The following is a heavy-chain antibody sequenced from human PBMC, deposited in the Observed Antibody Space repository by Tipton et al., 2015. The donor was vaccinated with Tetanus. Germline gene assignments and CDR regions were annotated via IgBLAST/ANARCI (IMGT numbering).Heavy chain of an antibody. CDR2: IYYNGNT. V-gene: IGHV4-39*01. Sequence: TLSLTCSVSGGSINSGTFYWDWIRQTPGKGLEWIGNIYYNGNTLQNPSLKSRLTMSLDKSKNQFSLKLSSVTAADTAFYYCARTAVNWFDPWGQGIQVTVSS. J-gene: IGHJ5*02. CDR1: GGSINSGTFY. D-gene: IGHD2-21*02. CDR3: ARTAVNWFDP.